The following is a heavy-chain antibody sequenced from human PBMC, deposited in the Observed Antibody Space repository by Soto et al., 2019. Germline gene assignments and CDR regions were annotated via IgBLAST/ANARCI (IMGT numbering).Heavy chain of an antibody. Sequence: QVQLVESGGGVVQPEMSLRLSCAASGFTFSTHAMHWVRQAPGKGLEWVAMIWNDGSNQHYADSVKGRFTVSRDNSEHTVSRQMNSLRVDNTAVYYCGRDPPDSGWSLDYWGQGTLVTVST. CDR1: GFTFSTHA. V-gene: IGHV3-33*04. CDR3: GRDPPDSGWSLDY. D-gene: IGHD6-19*01. J-gene: IGHJ4*02. CDR2: IWNDGSNQ.